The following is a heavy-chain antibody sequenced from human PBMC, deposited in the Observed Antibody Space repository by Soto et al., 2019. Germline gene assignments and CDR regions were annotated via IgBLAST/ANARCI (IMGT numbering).Heavy chain of an antibody. CDR3: ATLTKYDILTCFYPC. Sequence: EVQLVESGGGLVQHGGSLRLSCAASGLTVNSNYMSWVRQAPGKGLERVSVSYSDGSTYYADSVMGRFILSRDNSNNTLYFHTNSLRAEDTSVYYCATLTKYDILTCFYPCWGQGTLVTVSS. CDR2: SYSDGST. V-gene: IGHV3-66*01. J-gene: IGHJ4*02. D-gene: IGHD3-9*01. CDR1: GLTVNSNY.